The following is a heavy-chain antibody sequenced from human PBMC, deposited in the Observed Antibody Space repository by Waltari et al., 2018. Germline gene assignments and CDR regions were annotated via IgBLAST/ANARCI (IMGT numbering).Heavy chain of an antibody. Sequence: VQLQQWGAGLLKPSETLSLTCAVYGGSFSGYYWSWIRQPPGKGLEWIGEINHSGSTNYNPSLKSRVTISVDTSKNQFSLKLSSVTAADTAVYYCARVHTTMVRGVIIGAFDIWGQGTMVTVSS. CDR2: INHSGST. CDR1: GGSFSGYY. CDR3: ARVHTTMVRGVIIGAFDI. J-gene: IGHJ3*02. V-gene: IGHV4-34*01. D-gene: IGHD3-10*01.